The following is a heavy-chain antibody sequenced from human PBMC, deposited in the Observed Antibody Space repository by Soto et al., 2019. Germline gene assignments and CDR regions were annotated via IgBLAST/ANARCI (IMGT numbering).Heavy chain of an antibody. CDR1: GGAFTDFG. Sequence: SVKVSCKVSGGAFTDFGLNWVRHVPGQGLEWLGGIIPLHNTSNYSLKFLGRGSVTADITSSTVYMHLSGLTSDDTATYYCAIWYHWNPLYFRGMDVWGQGSTVTVSS. CDR3: AIWYHWNPLYFRGMDV. D-gene: IGHD1-20*01. CDR2: IIPLHNTS. V-gene: IGHV1-69*10. J-gene: IGHJ6*02.